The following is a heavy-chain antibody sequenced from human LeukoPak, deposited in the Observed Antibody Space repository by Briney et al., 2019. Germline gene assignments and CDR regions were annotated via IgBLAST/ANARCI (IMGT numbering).Heavy chain of an antibody. CDR2: INHSGST. CDR3: ARGRRVVFGTYTSGYYFHY. Sequence: SETLSLTCAVYGGSFSGYYWSWIRQPPGKGLEWIGKINHSGSTNYNPSLKSRVTISIDTSKNQFSLKLSSVTAADTAVYYCARGRRVVFGTYTSGYYFHYWGQGALVTVSS. CDR1: GGSFSGYY. V-gene: IGHV4-34*01. D-gene: IGHD3/OR15-3a*01. J-gene: IGHJ4*02.